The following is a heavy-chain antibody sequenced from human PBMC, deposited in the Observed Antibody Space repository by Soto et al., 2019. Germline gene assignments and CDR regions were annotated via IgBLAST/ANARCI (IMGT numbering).Heavy chain of an antibody. J-gene: IGHJ5*02. CDR2: IYYSGST. CDR1: GGSISSYY. D-gene: IGHD2-15*01. Sequence: SETLSLTCTVCGGSISSYYWSWIRQPPGKGLEWIGYIYYSGSTNYNPSLKSRVTISVDTSTSQFSLKLSSVTAADTAVYYCPFLQGYGSGVDWFGPWGPRTLVLVSS. V-gene: IGHV4-59*08. CDR3: PFLQGYGSGVDWFGP.